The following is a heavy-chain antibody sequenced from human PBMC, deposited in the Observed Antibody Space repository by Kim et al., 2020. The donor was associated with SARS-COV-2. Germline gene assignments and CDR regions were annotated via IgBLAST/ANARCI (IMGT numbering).Heavy chain of an antibody. J-gene: IGHJ4*02. CDR2: IYYSGST. CDR1: GGSISSYY. CDR3: ARIIAVAGPYYFDY. Sequence: SETLSLTCTVSGGSISSYYWSWIRQPPGKGLEWIGYIYYSGSTNYNPSLKSRVTISVDTSKNQFSLKLSSVTAADTAVYYRARIIAVAGPYYFDYWGQGTLVTVSS. D-gene: IGHD6-19*01. V-gene: IGHV4-59*01.